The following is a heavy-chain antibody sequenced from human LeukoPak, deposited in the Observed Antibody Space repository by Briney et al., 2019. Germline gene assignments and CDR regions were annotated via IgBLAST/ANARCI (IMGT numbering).Heavy chain of an antibody. CDR2: SYPGDSDT. V-gene: IGHV5-51*01. Sequence: GESFKISSKGSGYSFTSYWIGWVRQMPGKGLEWMGISYPGDSDTRYSPSFQGQVTISSDKSISTAYLQWSSLKDSDTAMYYCARHPSPEKVYYYYGMDVWGQGTTVTVSS. J-gene: IGHJ6*02. CDR3: ARHPSPEKVYYYYGMDV. CDR1: GYSFTSYW.